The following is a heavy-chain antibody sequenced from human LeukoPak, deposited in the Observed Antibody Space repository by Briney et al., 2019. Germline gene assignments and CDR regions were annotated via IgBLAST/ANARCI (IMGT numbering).Heavy chain of an antibody. Sequence: GASVKVSCKASGYTFTSYGISWVRQAPGQGLEWMGWISAYNGNTNYAQKLQGRVTMTTDTSTSTAYMELRSLRSDDTAVYYCAREGHVLRYFDWFPKRVNWFDPWGQGTLVTVSS. J-gene: IGHJ5*02. CDR1: GYTFTSYG. D-gene: IGHD3-9*01. V-gene: IGHV1-18*01. CDR2: ISAYNGNT. CDR3: AREGHVLRYFDWFPKRVNWFDP.